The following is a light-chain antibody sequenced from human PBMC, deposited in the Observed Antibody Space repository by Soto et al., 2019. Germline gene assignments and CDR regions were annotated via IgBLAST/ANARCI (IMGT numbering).Light chain of an antibody. V-gene: IGLV2-8*01. J-gene: IGLJ1*01. CDR3: CSYAGTTAV. CDR2: EVA. CDR1: SRDVGGFDW. Sequence: QSALTQPPSATGSTGQSVTISCNGSSRDVGGFDWVSWYQQHPGKAPKLMIYEVAKRPSGVPDRFSGSKSGNTASLTVSGLQVEDEGYYYCCSYAGTTAVFGTGTKVTV.